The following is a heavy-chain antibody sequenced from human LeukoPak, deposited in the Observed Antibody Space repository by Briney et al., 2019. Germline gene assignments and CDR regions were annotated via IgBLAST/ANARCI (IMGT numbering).Heavy chain of an antibody. D-gene: IGHD3-22*01. CDR1: GYTFTSYY. Sequence: GASVKVSCKASGYTFTSYYMRWVRQAPGQGLEWMGIINPSGSSTNYAQKFQGRVTMTRDTSTSTVYMELSSLRSEDTAVYYCARSGGWGQTYYYDSSGSAYFDYWGQGTLVTVSS. CDR2: INPSGSST. CDR3: ARSGGWGQTYYYDSSGSAYFDY. V-gene: IGHV1-46*01. J-gene: IGHJ4*02.